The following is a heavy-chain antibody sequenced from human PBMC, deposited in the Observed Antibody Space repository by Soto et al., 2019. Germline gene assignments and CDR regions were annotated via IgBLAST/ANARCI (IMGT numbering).Heavy chain of an antibody. CDR3: AREAGPTRMDV. J-gene: IGHJ6*02. Sequence: QVRLVESGGGVVQPGRSLRLSCAASGINFIRSGMHWVRQAPGKGLEWVAIIWYDGSKEYYADSVKGQFTISRDNSRNTGYLQMNSLRAEDTAVYYCAREAGPTRMDVWGQGTTVTVS. CDR1: GINFIRSG. D-gene: IGHD1-7*01. CDR2: IWYDGSKE. V-gene: IGHV3-33*01.